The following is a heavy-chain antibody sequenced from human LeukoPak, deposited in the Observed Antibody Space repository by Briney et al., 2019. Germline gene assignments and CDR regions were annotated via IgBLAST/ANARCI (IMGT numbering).Heavy chain of an antibody. CDR1: GYTFTSYD. D-gene: IGHD3-10*01. V-gene: IGHV1-8*03. CDR2: MNPNSGNT. J-gene: IGHJ6*03. CDR3: ARPGSGSYYFHYYYYMDV. Sequence: GASVKVSCKASGYTFTSYDINWVRQATGQGLEWMGWMNPNSGNTGYAQKFQGRVTITRNTSISTAYMELRSLRSDDTAMYYCARPGSGSYYFHYYYYMDVWGKGTTVTISS.